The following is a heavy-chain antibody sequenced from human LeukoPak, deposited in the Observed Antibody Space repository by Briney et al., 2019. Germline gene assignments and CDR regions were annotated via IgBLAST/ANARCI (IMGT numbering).Heavy chain of an antibody. CDR1: GGSISSSSYY. V-gene: IGHV4-39*07. J-gene: IGHJ5*02. Sequence: SETLSLTCTVSGGSISSSSYYWGWIRQPPGKGLEWIGSIYYSGSTYYNPSLKSRVTISVDTSKNQFSLNLTSVTAADTAVYYCARGGRLRYFDWLLEGDWFDPWGQGTLVTVSS. CDR3: ARGGRLRYFDWLLEGDWFDP. CDR2: IYYSGST. D-gene: IGHD3-9*01.